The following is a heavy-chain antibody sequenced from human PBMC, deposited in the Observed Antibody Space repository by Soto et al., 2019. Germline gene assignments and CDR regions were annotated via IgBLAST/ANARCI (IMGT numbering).Heavy chain of an antibody. V-gene: IGHV3-7*03. J-gene: IGHJ6*01. D-gene: IGHD6-19*01. CDR1: GFTFSSYW. Sequence: GGSLRLSCAASGFTFSSYWMSWVRQAPGKGLEWVANIKQDGSEKYYVDSVKGRFTISRDNAKHSLYLQMNSLRAEDTAVYYCARDHSSGWFLHSYYGMDVWGHGTTVNV. CDR3: ARDHSSGWFLHSYYGMDV. CDR2: IKQDGSEK.